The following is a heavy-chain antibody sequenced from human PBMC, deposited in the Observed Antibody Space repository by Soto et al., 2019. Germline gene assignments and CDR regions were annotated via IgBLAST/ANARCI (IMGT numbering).Heavy chain of an antibody. V-gene: IGHV5-51*01. CDR2: IYPGDSDT. J-gene: IGHJ6*02. Sequence: GESLKISCKGSGYSFTSYWIGWVRQMPRKGLECMGIIYPGDSDTRYSPSFQGQVTISADKSISTAYLQWSSLKASDTAMYYCARTAAAGKYYYGMDVWGQGTTVTVSS. D-gene: IGHD6-13*01. CDR1: GYSFTSYW. CDR3: ARTAAAGKYYYGMDV.